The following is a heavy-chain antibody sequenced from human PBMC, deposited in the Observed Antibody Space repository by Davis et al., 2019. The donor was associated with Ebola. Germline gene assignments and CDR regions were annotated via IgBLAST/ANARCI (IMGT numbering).Heavy chain of an antibody. CDR3: TRGSTGS. CDR1: GFTFTDYW. V-gene: IGHV3-7*03. J-gene: IGHJ5*02. Sequence: GGSLRLSCGPSGFTFTDYWMSWVRQAPGKGLEWVANIKQDGSQTYHMDSVKGRFTISRDNAKNSLYLQMNSLRAEDTAVYYSTRGSTGSWGQGTLVTVSS. D-gene: IGHD2-8*02. CDR2: IKQDGSQT.